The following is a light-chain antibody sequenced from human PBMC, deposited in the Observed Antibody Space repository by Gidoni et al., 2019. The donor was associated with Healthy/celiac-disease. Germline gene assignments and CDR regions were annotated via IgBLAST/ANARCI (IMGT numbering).Light chain of an antibody. CDR3: QQYNSYLYT. J-gene: IGKJ2*01. V-gene: IGKV1-5*01. Sequence: DIQMTQSPSTLSASVGDRVTITCRASQSISSWLAWYQQKPGKAPKLLIYDASSLASGFPSRFSGSESGTEFTLTISSLKHDDFASYYCQQYNSYLYTFGQGTKLEIK. CDR2: DAS. CDR1: QSISSW.